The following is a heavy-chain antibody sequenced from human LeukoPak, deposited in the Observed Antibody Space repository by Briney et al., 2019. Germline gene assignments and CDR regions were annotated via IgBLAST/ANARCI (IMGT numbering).Heavy chain of an antibody. D-gene: IGHD6-13*01. CDR3: VKDTGYSSSWTNNWCDP. Sequence: GRSLRLSCAASGFTFSSYAMHWVRQAPGKGLEWVALIWYDGSNTFYADSVKGRFTISRDNSKNTLYLQMISLRAEDTAVYYCVKDTGYSSSWTNNWCDPWGQGTLVTVSS. CDR1: GFTFSSYA. J-gene: IGHJ5*01. V-gene: IGHV3-33*06. CDR2: IWYDGSNT.